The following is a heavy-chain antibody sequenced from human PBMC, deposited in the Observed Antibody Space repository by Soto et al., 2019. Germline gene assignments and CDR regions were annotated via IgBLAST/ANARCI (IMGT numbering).Heavy chain of an antibody. CDR2: IYYSGST. CDR3: SRQIHYDFWSGYYRRTDTYDY. J-gene: IGHJ4*02. Sequence: PSETLSLTCSVSGGSISSSSYYWGWIRQPPGKGLEWIGSIYYSGSTYYNPSLKSRVTISVDTSKNQFSLKLSSVTAADTAVYYSSRQIHYDFWSGYYRRTDTYDYWGQGTLVTVSS. V-gene: IGHV4-39*01. D-gene: IGHD3-3*01. CDR1: GGSISSSSYY.